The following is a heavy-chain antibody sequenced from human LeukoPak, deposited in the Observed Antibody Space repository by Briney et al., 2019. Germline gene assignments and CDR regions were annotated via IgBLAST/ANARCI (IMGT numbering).Heavy chain of an antibody. CDR1: GFTLSNYW. Sequence: PGGSLRLSCAASGFTLSNYWIHWVRRAPGEGLVWVSRISNDATATYYADSVRGRFTMSRDNAKNTVYLQMNSLRAEDTAVYYCARETPRRGETRDGYRWGQGTLVTVSS. J-gene: IGHJ4*02. CDR2: ISNDATAT. V-gene: IGHV3-74*01. D-gene: IGHD5-24*01. CDR3: ARETPRRGETRDGYR.